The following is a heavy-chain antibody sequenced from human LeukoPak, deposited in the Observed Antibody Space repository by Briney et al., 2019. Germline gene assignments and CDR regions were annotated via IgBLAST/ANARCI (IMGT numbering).Heavy chain of an antibody. J-gene: IGHJ6*03. D-gene: IGHD4-17*01. CDR2: MSSSGST. V-gene: IGHV4-4*09. Sequence: SETLSLTCTVSGGSISRYYWSWIRQPPGKGLEWIGYMSSSGSTNYNPSLKSRVTISVDTSKNQFSLKLSSVTAADTAVYHCARLGPYGDDTYYMDVWGKGTTVTVSS. CDR3: ARLGPYGDDTYYMDV. CDR1: GGSISRYY.